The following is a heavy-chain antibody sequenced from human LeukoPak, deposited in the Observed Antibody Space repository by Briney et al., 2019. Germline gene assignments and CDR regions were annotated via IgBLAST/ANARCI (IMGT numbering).Heavy chain of an antibody. V-gene: IGHV3-23*01. CDR2: ISDSDGTT. CDR3: AKGLGFLPQFDY. Sequence: PGGSLRLSCTASGFTFNTEAMTWVRQAPGKGLEWVSTISDSDGTTYYTDSVKGRFTISRDNSKKIVSLQMSSLRAEDTALYYCAKGLGFLPQFDYWSQGSLVAVSS. J-gene: IGHJ4*02. D-gene: IGHD1-26*01. CDR1: GFTFNTEA.